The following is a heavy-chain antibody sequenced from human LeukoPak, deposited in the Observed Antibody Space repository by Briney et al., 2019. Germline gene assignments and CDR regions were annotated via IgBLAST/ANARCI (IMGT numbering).Heavy chain of an antibody. J-gene: IGHJ4*02. Sequence: SETLSLTCTVSGGSISIYYWSWFRQPPGKGLEWIGYIYYSGATNYNPSLKSRVTISVDRSKNQFSLKLSSVTAADTAVYYCARARHFVVVTAKYYFDYWGQGTLVTVSS. CDR2: IYYSGAT. D-gene: IGHD2-21*02. V-gene: IGHV4-59*08. CDR1: GGSISIYY. CDR3: ARARHFVVVTAKYYFDY.